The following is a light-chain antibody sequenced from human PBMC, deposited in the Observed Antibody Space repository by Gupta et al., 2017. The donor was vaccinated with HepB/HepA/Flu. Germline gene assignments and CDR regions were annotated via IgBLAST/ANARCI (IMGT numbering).Light chain of an antibody. J-gene: IGLJ2*01. CDR2: EVS. V-gene: IGLV2-8*01. CDR1: SRDVGGYNY. CDR3: SSYAGSDNLV. Sequence: QSALTHPPSASGSPGQSVTISCTGTSRDVGGYNYVSWYQQHPDKAPKLMIYEVSERPSGVPDRFSGSKSGNTASLTVSGLQADDEADYYCSSYAGSDNLVFGGGTKLTVL.